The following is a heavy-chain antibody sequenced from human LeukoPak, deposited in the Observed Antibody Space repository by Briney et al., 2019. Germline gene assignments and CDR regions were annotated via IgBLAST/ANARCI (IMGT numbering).Heavy chain of an antibody. CDR2: TYYRSKWYN. CDR3: ARGFSGRRYYDFWSGYYTWESTDFDY. D-gene: IGHD3-3*01. V-gene: IGHV6-1*01. CDR1: GDSVSSNSAA. J-gene: IGHJ4*02. Sequence: SQTLSLTCAISGDSVSSNSAAWNWIRQSPSRGLEWLGRTYYRSKWYNDYAVSVKSRITINPDTSKNQFSLQLNSVTPEDTAVYYCARGFSGRRYYDFWSGYYTWESTDFDYWGQGTLVTVSS.